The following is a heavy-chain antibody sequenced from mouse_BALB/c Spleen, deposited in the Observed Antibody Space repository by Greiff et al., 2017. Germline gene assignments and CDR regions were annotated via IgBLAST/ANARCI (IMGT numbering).Heavy chain of an antibody. Sequence: VQLKQSGTVLARPGASVKMSCKASGYSFTSYWMHWVKQRPGQGLEWIGAIYPGNSDTSYNQKFKGKAKLTAVTSASTAYMELSSLTNEDSAVYYCTKYYGSSRPYFDVWGAGTTVTVSS. D-gene: IGHD1-1*01. CDR2: IYPGNSDT. J-gene: IGHJ1*01. V-gene: IGHV1-5*01. CDR3: TKYYGSSRPYFDV. CDR1: GYSFTSYW.